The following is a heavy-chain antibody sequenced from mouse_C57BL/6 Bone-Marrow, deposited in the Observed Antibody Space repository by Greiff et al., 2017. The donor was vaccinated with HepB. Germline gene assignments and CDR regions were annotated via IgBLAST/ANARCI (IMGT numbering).Heavy chain of an antibody. V-gene: IGHV1-76*01. CDR3: ARGYSNYCYYGMDY. D-gene: IGHD2-5*01. CDR1: GYTFTDYY. Sequence: QVQLQQSGAELVRPGASVKLSCKASGYTFTDYYINWVKQRPGQGLEWIARIYPGSGNTNYNEKFKGKATLTAEKSSSTAYMQLSSLTSEASAVYFCARGYSNYCYYGMDYWGQGTSVTVSS. J-gene: IGHJ4*01. CDR2: IYPGSGNT.